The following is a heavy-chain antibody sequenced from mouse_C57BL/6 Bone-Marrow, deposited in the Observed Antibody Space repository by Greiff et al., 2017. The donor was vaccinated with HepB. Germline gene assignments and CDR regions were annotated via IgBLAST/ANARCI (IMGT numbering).Heavy chain of an antibody. D-gene: IGHD1-1*01. CDR3: VRSYGGY. CDR1: GFSFNSYA. J-gene: IGHJ2*01. Sequence: EVQGVESGGGLVQPKGSLKLSCAASGFSFNSYAMNWVRQAPGKGLEWVARIRSKSNNYATYYADSVKDRFTISRDDSESMRYLQINNLKTEDTAMYYCVRSYGGYWGQGTTLTVSS. V-gene: IGHV10-1*01. CDR2: IRSKSNNYAT.